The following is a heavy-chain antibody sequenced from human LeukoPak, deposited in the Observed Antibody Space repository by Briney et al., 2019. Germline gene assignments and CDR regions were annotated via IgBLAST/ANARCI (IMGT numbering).Heavy chain of an antibody. Sequence: GGSLRLSCAASGFLFSNYAMSWVRQAPGKGLECVSGIRGSGGGTYYADSVKGRFTISRDNSENTLYLQMNSLIAEDTAVYYCAKDPSRYGDYTEYFQHWGQGVLVTVSS. CDR1: GFLFSNYA. D-gene: IGHD4-17*01. V-gene: IGHV3-23*01. J-gene: IGHJ1*01. CDR2: IRGSGGGT. CDR3: AKDPSRYGDYTEYFQH.